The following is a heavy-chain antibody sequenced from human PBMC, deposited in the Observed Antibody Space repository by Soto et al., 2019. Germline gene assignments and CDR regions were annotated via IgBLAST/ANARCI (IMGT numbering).Heavy chain of an antibody. CDR2: IYYSGST. Sequence: SETLSLTCTVSGGSISSGGYYWSWIRQHPGKGLEWIGYIYYSGSTYYNPSLKSRVTISVDTSKNQFSLKLSSVTAADTAVYYCARHRIAAAGWFDPWGQGTLVTVSS. J-gene: IGHJ5*02. CDR1: GGSISSGGYY. D-gene: IGHD6-13*01. V-gene: IGHV4-31*03. CDR3: ARHRIAAAGWFDP.